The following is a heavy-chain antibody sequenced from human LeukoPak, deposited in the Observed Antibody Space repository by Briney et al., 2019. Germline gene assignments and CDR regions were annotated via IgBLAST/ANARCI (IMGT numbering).Heavy chain of an antibody. CDR2: IYYRGRT. V-gene: IGHV4-39*07. CDR3: ARHSAHASTNDAFDI. J-gene: IGHJ3*02. CDR1: GASISSSTYH. D-gene: IGHD2-2*01. Sequence: PSETLSLTCNVSGASISSSTYHWGWIRQPPGKGLEWIASIYYRGRTYYNPSLKSRVTISVDTSKNQFSLKLSSVTAADTAVYYCARHSAHASTNDAFDIWGQGTMVTVSS.